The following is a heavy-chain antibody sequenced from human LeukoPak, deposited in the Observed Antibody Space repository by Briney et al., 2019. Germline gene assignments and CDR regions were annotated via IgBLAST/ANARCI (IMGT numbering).Heavy chain of an antibody. Sequence: GGSLRLSCAASGFTFSTYWMNWVRQAPGKGLEWVATIKDDGGDKYYVDSVKGRFTISRDNAKNSLYLQMNSLRAEDTAVYYCAGTGGYPNWFDPWGQGTLVTVSS. D-gene: IGHD3-22*01. CDR1: GFTFSTYW. V-gene: IGHV3-7*03. CDR3: AGTGGYPNWFDP. CDR2: IKDDGGDK. J-gene: IGHJ5*02.